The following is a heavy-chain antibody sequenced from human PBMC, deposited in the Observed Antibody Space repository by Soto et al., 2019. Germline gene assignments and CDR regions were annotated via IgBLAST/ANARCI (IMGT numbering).Heavy chain of an antibody. V-gene: IGHV3-33*01. CDR3: ARDSGGYLRDY. CDR1: GFTFSSYG. J-gene: IGHJ4*02. CDR2: IWYDGSNK. D-gene: IGHD2-15*01. Sequence: PGGSLRLSWAASGFTFSSYGMHWVRQAPGKGLEWVAVIWYDGSNKYYADSVKGRFTISRDNSKNTLYLQMNSLRAEDTAVYYCARDSGGYLRDYWGQGTLVTVSS.